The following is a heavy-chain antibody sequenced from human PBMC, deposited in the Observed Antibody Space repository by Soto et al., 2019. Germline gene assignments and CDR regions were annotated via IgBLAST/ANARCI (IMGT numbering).Heavy chain of an antibody. CDR3: ARDSSDWSGSPMYYFDY. CDR1: GFTFSSYG. D-gene: IGHD3-3*01. J-gene: IGHJ4*02. V-gene: IGHV3-33*01. CDR2: IWYDGSNK. Sequence: QVQLVESGGGVVQPGRSLRLSCAASGFTFSSYGMHWVRQAPGKGLEWVAVIWYDGSNKYYADSVKGRFTISRDNSKNTLYLQMNSLRAEDTAVYYCARDSSDWSGSPMYYFDYWGQGTLVTVSS.